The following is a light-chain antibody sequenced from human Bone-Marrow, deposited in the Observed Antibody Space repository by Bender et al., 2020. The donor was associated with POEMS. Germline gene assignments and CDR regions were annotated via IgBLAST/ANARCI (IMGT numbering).Light chain of an antibody. CDR2: EDT. CDR3: CSYVGIRRV. Sequence: QSALTQPASVSGSPGQSITISCTGTSSDVGSDNLVSWYQQHPGKAPKLMIYEDTKRPSGISNRFSGSKSGNTASLTISGVQGEDEADYYCCSYVGIRRVFGGGTKLTVL. V-gene: IGLV2-23*01. CDR1: SSDVGSDNL. J-gene: IGLJ2*01.